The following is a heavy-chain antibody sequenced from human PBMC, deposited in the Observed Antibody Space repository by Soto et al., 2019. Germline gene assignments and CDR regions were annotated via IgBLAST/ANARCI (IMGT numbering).Heavy chain of an antibody. V-gene: IGHV3-23*01. CDR3: WEKSVPRSSRRQEDLVDP. CDR2: ISGSGGST. J-gene: IGHJ5*02. CDR1: GFTFSSYA. Sequence: GGSLRLSCAASGFTFSSYAMSWVRQAPGKGLEWVSAISGSGGSTYYADSVKGRFTISRDNSKNTLYLQMNSLRAEDTAVYYCWEKSVPRSSRRQEDLVDPWGQGTLVTVSS. D-gene: IGHD6-13*01.